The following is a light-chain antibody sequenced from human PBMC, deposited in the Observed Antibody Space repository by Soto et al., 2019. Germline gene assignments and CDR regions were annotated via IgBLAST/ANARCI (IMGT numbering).Light chain of an antibody. CDR2: EVS. CDR1: SSDVGGYNY. V-gene: IGLV2-8*01. CDR3: NSYAGSFNWV. J-gene: IGLJ2*01. Sequence: QSVLTQPPSASGSPGQSVTISCTGTSSDVGGYNYVSWYQQHPGKAPKLIISEVSKRPSGVPDRYSGSKSGNTASLTVSGLQAEDEADYYCNSYAGSFNWVFGGGTKVTV.